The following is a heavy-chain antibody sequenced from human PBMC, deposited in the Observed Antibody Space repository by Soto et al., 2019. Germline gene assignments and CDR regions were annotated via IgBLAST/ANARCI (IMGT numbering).Heavy chain of an antibody. CDR3: AGDQGLSSYAFDI. CDR2: ISSSSSYI. D-gene: IGHD2-15*01. Sequence: EVQLVESGGGLVKPGGSLRLSCAASGFTFSSYSMNWVRQAPGKGLEWVSSISSSSSYIYYADSVKGRFTISRDNAKNSLYLQMNSLRAEDTAVYYCAGDQGLSSYAFDIWGQGTMVTVSS. V-gene: IGHV3-21*01. J-gene: IGHJ3*02. CDR1: GFTFSSYS.